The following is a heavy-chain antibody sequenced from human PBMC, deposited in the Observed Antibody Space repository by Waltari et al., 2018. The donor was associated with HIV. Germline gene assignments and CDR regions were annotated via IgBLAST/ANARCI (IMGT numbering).Heavy chain of an antibody. Sequence: QVQLLQSGAEVKQPGAAVTIACEASGYTFTGSYMHWVRQAPGQGLEWMGWINPDNGGTKYAQKLQGRVTMTRDTSISTAYMELSRLRSDDTAVYYCARDICNGGSCYSYYFDYWGQGTLVTVSS. CDR3: ARDICNGGSCYSYYFDY. D-gene: IGHD2-15*01. CDR1: GYTFTGSY. CDR2: INPDNGGT. J-gene: IGHJ4*02. V-gene: IGHV1-2*02.